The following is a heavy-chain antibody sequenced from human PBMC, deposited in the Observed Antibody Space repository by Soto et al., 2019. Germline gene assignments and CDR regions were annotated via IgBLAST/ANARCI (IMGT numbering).Heavy chain of an antibody. CDR3: GLYCSSASCKVDY. V-gene: IGHV4-59*08. J-gene: IGHJ4*02. CDR1: GGSISSYY. D-gene: IGHD2-2*01. Sequence: QVHLQESGPGLVKPSETLSITCTVSGGSISSYYWSWIRQPPGKGLEWIGYISYIGTANYNPSLKSRVTISGDTSKNQFSLKLTSVTAADPAVYFCGLYCSSASCKVDYGGQGTLVTVSS. CDR2: ISYIGTA.